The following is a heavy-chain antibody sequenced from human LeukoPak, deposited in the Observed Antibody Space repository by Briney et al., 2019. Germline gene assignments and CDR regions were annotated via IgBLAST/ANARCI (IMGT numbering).Heavy chain of an antibody. Sequence: SETLSLTCAVYGGSFSGYYWSWIRQPPGKGLEWIGEINHSGSTNYNPSLKSRVTISVDTSKNQFSLKLSSVTAADTAVYYCARGVVVGPNYYYGMDAWGQGTTVTVSS. D-gene: IGHD2-15*01. CDR3: ARGVVVGPNYYYGMDA. CDR1: GGSFSGYY. V-gene: IGHV4-34*01. J-gene: IGHJ6*02. CDR2: INHSGST.